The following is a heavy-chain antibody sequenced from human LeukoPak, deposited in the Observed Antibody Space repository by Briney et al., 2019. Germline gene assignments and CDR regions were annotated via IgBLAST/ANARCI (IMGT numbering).Heavy chain of an antibody. V-gene: IGHV3-30*02. J-gene: IGHJ4*02. D-gene: IGHD3-22*01. Sequence: GGSLRLSCAASGFTFSSYGMHWVRQAPGKGLEWVAFIRYDGSNKYYADSVKGRFTISRDNSKNTLYLQMNSLRAEDTAVYYCAKVKWLLPLFDYWGQGTLVTVSS. CDR2: IRYDGSNK. CDR1: GFTFSSYG. CDR3: AKVKWLLPLFDY.